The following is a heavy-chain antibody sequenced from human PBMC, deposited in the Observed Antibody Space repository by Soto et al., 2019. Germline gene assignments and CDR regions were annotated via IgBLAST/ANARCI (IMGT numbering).Heavy chain of an antibody. CDR2: ISAYNGNT. D-gene: IGHD2-15*01. Sequence: ASVKVSCKASGYTFTSYGISWVRQAPGQGLEWMGWISAYNGNTNYAQKLQGRVTMTTDTSTSTAYMELRSLRSDDTAVYYCARKLGYCSGDSCSPDYYYGMDVWGQGTTVTVSS. V-gene: IGHV1-18*01. CDR3: ARKLGYCSGDSCSPDYYYGMDV. CDR1: GYTFTSYG. J-gene: IGHJ6*02.